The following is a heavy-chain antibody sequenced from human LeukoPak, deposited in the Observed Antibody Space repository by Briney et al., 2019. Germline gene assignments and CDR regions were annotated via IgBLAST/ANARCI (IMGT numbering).Heavy chain of an antibody. Sequence: ASVKVSCRASGYTFTSYDINWVRQATGQGLEWMGWMNPNSGNTGYAQKFQGRVTMTRNTSISTAYMELSSLRSEDTAVYYCARGYYGDYGQDYWGQGTLVTVSS. V-gene: IGHV1-8*01. CDR1: GYTFTSYD. CDR2: MNPNSGNT. D-gene: IGHD4-17*01. CDR3: ARGYYGDYGQDY. J-gene: IGHJ4*02.